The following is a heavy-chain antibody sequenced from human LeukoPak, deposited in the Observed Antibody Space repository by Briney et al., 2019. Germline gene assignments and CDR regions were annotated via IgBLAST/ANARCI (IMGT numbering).Heavy chain of an antibody. D-gene: IGHD4-23*01. J-gene: IGHJ4*02. CDR2: INPNSGGT. CDR1: GYTFNSYD. V-gene: IGHV1-2*02. Sequence: ASVKVSCKASGYTFNSYDINWVRQAPGQGLEWMGWINPNSGGTNYAQKFQGRVTMTRDTSISTAYMELSRLRSDDTAVYYCARGPPKLPLRYWGQGTLVTVSS. CDR3: ARGPPKLPLRY.